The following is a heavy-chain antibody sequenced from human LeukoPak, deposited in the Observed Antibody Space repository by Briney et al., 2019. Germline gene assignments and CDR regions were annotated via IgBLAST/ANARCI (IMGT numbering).Heavy chain of an antibody. Sequence: PSETLSLTCAVSGYSISSGYYWGWIRQPPGKGLEWIGSIYHSGSTYYNPSLKSRVTISVDTSKNQFSLKLSSVTAADTAVYYCARLPAFGIWGQGTMVTVSS. CDR3: ARLPAFGI. CDR1: GYSISSGYY. V-gene: IGHV4-38-2*01. J-gene: IGHJ3*02. CDR2: IYHSGST.